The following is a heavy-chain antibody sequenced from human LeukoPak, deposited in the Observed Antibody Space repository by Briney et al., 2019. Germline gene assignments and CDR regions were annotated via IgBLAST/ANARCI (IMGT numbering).Heavy chain of an antibody. V-gene: IGHV4-59*01. D-gene: IGHD5-18*01. CDR3: ARWVDTAMEPYNWFDP. CDR2: IYYSGST. CDR1: GGSISSYY. Sequence: SETLSLTCTVSGGSISSYYWSWIRQPPGKGLEWIGYIYYSGSTNYNPSLKSRVTISVDMSKNQFSLKLSSVTAAGTAVYYCARWVDTAMEPYNWFDPWGQGTLVTVSS. J-gene: IGHJ5*02.